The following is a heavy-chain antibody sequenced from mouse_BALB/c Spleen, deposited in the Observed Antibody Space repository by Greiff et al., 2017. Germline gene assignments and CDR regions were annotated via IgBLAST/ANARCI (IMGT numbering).Heavy chain of an antibody. Sequence: QVQLQQSGAELAKPGASVKMSCKASGYTFTSYWMHWVKQRPGQGLEWIGYINPSTGYTEYNQKFKDKATLTADKSSSTAYMQLSSLTSEDSAVYYCARTGYGSWFAYWGQGTLVTVSA. CDR3: ARTGYGSWFAY. CDR1: GYTFTSYW. V-gene: IGHV1-7*01. CDR2: INPSTGYT. J-gene: IGHJ3*01. D-gene: IGHD1-1*01.